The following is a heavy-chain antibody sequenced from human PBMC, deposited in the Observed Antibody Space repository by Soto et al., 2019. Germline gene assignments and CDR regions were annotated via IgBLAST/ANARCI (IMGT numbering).Heavy chain of an antibody. CDR3: ARDPGSGGPYGWFDP. D-gene: IGHD2-15*01. Sequence: GASVKVSCKASGGTFCSYAISWVRQAPGQGLEWMGGIIPIPATTNYAQKFQDRVTITADESTTTAYMELASLRSEDTAIYYCARDPGSGGPYGWFDPWGQGXLVTVYS. J-gene: IGHJ5*02. CDR2: IIPIPATT. V-gene: IGHV1-69*13. CDR1: GGTFCSYA.